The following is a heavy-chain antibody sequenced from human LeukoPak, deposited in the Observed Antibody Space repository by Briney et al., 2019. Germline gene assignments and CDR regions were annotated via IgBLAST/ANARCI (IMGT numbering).Heavy chain of an antibody. Sequence: GVSLRLSCAASVFTLSSHAMREVREATGKALEGFSDTSGSGSTTYYADSVKGRFTISRDNSKNSLYLQMNSLRAGDTAIYYCAREGPLGSYPKYDNWGQGNLATVSA. J-gene: IGHJ4*02. V-gene: IGHV3-23*01. CDR2: TSGSGSTT. D-gene: IGHD3-16*02. CDR3: AREGPLGSYPKYDN. CDR1: VFTLSSHA.